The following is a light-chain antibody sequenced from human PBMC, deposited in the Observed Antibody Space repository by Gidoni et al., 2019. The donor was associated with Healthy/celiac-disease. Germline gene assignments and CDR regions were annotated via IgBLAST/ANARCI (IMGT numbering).Light chain of an antibody. J-gene: IGKJ2*01. Sequence: DIQVTQSPSTLSASVGDRVTITCRASQSISSWLAWYQQKPGKAPKLLIYKASSLESAVPSRFSGSGAGTEFTLTISSLQPDDFATDYCQQYNSYPMYTFGQXTKLEIK. CDR1: QSISSW. V-gene: IGKV1-5*03. CDR3: QQYNSYPMYT. CDR2: KAS.